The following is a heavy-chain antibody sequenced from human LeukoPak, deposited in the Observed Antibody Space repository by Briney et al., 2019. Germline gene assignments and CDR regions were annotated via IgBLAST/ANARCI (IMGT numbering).Heavy chain of an antibody. D-gene: IGHD1-7*01. Sequence: GGSLRLSCAASGFTFSSYVMHWVRQAPGKGLEWVAIISYDGSNEYYADSVKGRFTISRDNAKNSLYLQMNSLRVEDTAVYYCARAHNWKYGTFDYWGQGTLVTVSS. CDR2: ISYDGSNE. CDR3: ARAHNWKYGTFDY. J-gene: IGHJ4*02. CDR1: GFTFSSYV. V-gene: IGHV3-30*04.